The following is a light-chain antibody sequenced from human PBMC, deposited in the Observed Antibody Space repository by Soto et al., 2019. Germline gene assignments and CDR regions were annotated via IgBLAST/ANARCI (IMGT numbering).Light chain of an antibody. Sequence: DIQMTQSPSSVSASVGDRVTITCRASQHIGTWLDWYKQRPGKVPQLLIYTAYNLPSGVPSRFSGDGFGTEFTLTISSLQSEDFAVYYCQQYNNWPPWTFGQGTKVEIK. J-gene: IGKJ1*01. V-gene: IGKV1-12*01. CDR2: TAY. CDR1: QHIGTW. CDR3: QQYNNWPPWT.